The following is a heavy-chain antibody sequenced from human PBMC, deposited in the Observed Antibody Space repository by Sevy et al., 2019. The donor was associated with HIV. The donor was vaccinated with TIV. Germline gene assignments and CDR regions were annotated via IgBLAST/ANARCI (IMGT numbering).Heavy chain of an antibody. CDR2: IKPDGSEQ. J-gene: IGHJ3*01. CDR1: GFTITSNW. CDR3: ARGDFDV. V-gene: IGHV3-7*01. Sequence: GGSLRLSCAASGFTITSNWMSWVRQAPGKGLEWVANIKPDGSEQLCVDSVKGRFTISRDIAKNSLFLQMSSLRVEDTAVYYCARGDFDVWGQGTMVTVSS. D-gene: IGHD3-3*01.